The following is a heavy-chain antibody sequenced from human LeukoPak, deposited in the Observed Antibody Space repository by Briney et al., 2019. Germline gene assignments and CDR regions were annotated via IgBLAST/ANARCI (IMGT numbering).Heavy chain of an antibody. CDR2: IYYSGST. V-gene: IGHV4-39*01. J-gene: IGHJ5*02. D-gene: IGHD3-16*01. CDR1: GGSISSSSYY. Sequence: SETLSRTCTVSGGSISSSSYYWGWIRQPPGKGLEWIGSIYYSGSTYYNPSLKSRVTISVDTSKNQFSLKLSSVTAADTAVYYCARLDYGTLYPWGQGTLVTVSS. CDR3: ARLDYGTLYP.